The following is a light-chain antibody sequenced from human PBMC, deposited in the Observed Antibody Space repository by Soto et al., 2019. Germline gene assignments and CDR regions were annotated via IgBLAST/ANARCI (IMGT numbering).Light chain of an antibody. Sequence: DSHLTQSQLIVSTFIGDTVTXTCGASQALSNYLAWYQQRPGKAPDLLIYSASTLQSGVPSRFSGSGSDTEFSLTIRDLQPEDFATYYCQQLNSYPLTCGGGTEVNIK. J-gene: IGKJ4*01. CDR1: QALSNY. CDR2: SAS. CDR3: QQLNSYPLT. V-gene: IGKV1-9*01.